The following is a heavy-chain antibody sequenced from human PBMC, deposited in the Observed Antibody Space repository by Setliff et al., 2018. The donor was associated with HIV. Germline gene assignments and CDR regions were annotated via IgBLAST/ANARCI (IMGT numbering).Heavy chain of an antibody. Sequence: GPPVKVSCKASGYTFTSYGISWVRQAPGQGLEWMGWISAYNGNTNYAQKLQGRVTMTTDTSTSTAYMELRSLRSDDTAVYYCARIGYSGYDFAYGLDYWGQGTLVTVSS. CDR2: ISAYNGNT. CDR1: GYTFTSYG. J-gene: IGHJ4*02. CDR3: ARIGYSGYDFAYGLDY. D-gene: IGHD5-12*01. V-gene: IGHV1-18*01.